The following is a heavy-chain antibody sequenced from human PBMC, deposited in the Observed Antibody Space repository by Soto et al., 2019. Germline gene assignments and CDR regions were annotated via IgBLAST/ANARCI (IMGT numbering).Heavy chain of an antibody. D-gene: IGHD6-13*01. V-gene: IGHV1-2*02. CDR3: ARAEQQLGYYYYGTDV. Sequence: ASVKVSCKASGYTFTGYYMHWVRQAPGQGLEWMGWINPNSGGTNYAQKFQGRVTMTRDTSISTAYMELSRLRSDDTAVYYCARAEQQLGYYYYGTDVWGQGTTVTVSS. J-gene: IGHJ6*02. CDR2: INPNSGGT. CDR1: GYTFTGYY.